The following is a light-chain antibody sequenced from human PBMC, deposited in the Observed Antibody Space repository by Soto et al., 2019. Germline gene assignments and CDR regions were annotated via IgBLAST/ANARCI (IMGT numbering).Light chain of an antibody. Sequence: EIVLTQSPGTLSLSPGERATLSCRASQTGSNSYLAWYQHKPGQAPRLLIYDAYSRASGIPDRFSGSGSGTEFALTSMKLEAVDAAVCLYHYYGHSQWTFGQGTKVDIK. V-gene: IGKV3-20*01. CDR2: DAY. CDR1: QTGSNSY. J-gene: IGKJ1*01. CDR3: HYYGHSQWT.